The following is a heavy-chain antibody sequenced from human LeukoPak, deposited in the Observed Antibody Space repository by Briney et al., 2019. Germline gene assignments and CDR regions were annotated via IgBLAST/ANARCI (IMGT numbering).Heavy chain of an antibody. V-gene: IGHV3-48*02. D-gene: IGHD6-19*01. CDR2: ITSSSTTI. J-gene: IGHJ4*02. CDR3: VTAAVAGTVY. CDR1: GFTFSSYN. Sequence: PGGSLRLSCAASGFTFSSYNMHWVRQAPGKGLEWVSYITSSSTTIYYADSVQGRFTISRDNAKSSLFLQMNSLRDGDTAVYYCVTAAVAGTVYWGQGTLVTVSS.